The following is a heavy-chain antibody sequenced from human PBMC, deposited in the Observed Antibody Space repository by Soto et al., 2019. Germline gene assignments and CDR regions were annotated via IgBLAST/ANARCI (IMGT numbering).Heavy chain of an antibody. CDR3: AKDRDPGGDYDFAC. J-gene: IGHJ4*02. CDR1: GFTFTSYD. Sequence: EVQLLESGGGLVQPGGSLRLSCAASGFTFTSYDMSWVRQAPGKGLEWVSVISGSGGSTYYADSVKGRFTISRDNSRNTLYLQMNSLRVEDTAVYYCAKDRDPGGDYDFACWGQGTLVTVSS. D-gene: IGHD4-17*01. CDR2: ISGSGGST. V-gene: IGHV3-23*01.